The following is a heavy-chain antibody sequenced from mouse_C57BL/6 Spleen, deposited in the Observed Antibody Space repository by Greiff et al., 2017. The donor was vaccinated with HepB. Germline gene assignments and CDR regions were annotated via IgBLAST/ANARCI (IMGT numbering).Heavy chain of an antibody. CDR1: GYTFTSYW. J-gene: IGHJ4*01. D-gene: IGHD1-1*01. V-gene: IGHV1-50*01. CDR3: ARRYYVAMDY. Sequence: VQLQQPGAELVKPGASVKLSCKASGYTFTSYWMQWVKQRPGQGLEWIGEIDPSDSYTNYNQKFKGKATLTVDTSSSTAYMQLSSLTSEDSAVYYCARRYYVAMDYWGQGTSVTVSS. CDR2: IDPSDSYT.